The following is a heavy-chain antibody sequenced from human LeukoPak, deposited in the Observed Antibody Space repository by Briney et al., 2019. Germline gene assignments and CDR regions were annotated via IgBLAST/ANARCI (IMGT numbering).Heavy chain of an antibody. CDR2: IYYSGST. CDR1: GGSISSSSYY. Sequence: PSETLSLTCTVSGGSISSSSYYWGWIRQPPGKGLEWIGSIYYSGSTYYNPSLKSRVTISVDTSKNQFSLKLSSVTAADTAVYYCARDSGDGYVDWGQGTLVTVSS. CDR3: ARDSGDGYVD. V-gene: IGHV4-39*07. D-gene: IGHD5-24*01. J-gene: IGHJ4*02.